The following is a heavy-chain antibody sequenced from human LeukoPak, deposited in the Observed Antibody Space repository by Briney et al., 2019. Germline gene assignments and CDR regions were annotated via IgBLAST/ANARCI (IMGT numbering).Heavy chain of an antibody. D-gene: IGHD6-19*01. J-gene: IGHJ4*02. CDR1: GFTFNSYA. Sequence: GGSLRLSCAASGFTFNSYAMHWVRQAPGKGLEWVLGIDGSGDNTYYAGSAKGRFTISRDNSKNTLYLQMNSLRAEDTAVYYCAKDQVSGWSHYFDYWGQGTLVTVSS. CDR2: IDGSGDNT. CDR3: AKDQVSGWSHYFDY. V-gene: IGHV3-23*01.